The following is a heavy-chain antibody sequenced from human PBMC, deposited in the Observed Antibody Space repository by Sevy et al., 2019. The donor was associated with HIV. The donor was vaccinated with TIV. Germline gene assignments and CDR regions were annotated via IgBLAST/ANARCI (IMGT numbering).Heavy chain of an antibody. J-gene: IGHJ6*02. Sequence: SVKVSCKASGGTFSSYAISWVRQAPGQGLEWMGGIIPIFGTANYAQKFQGRVTITADESTSTAYMELSSLRSEDTAVYYCARVVHLRFLEWLPPYYYYGMDVWGQGTTVTVSS. CDR3: ARVVHLRFLEWLPPYYYYGMDV. CDR2: IIPIFGTA. D-gene: IGHD3-3*01. V-gene: IGHV1-69*13. CDR1: GGTFSSYA.